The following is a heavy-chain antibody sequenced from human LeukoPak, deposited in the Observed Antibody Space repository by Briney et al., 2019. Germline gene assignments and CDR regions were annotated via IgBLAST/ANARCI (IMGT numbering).Heavy chain of an antibody. J-gene: IGHJ6*03. CDR2: INHSGST. Sequence: SETLSLTCAVYGGSFSGYYWSWIRQPPGKGLEWIGEINHSGSTNYNPSLKSRVTISVDTSKNQFSLKLSSVTAADTAVYYCARHRHCSGGSCYPTRSYYYYMDVWGKGTTVTISS. CDR3: ARHRHCSGGSCYPTRSYYYYMDV. D-gene: IGHD2-15*01. CDR1: GGSFSGYY. V-gene: IGHV4-34*01.